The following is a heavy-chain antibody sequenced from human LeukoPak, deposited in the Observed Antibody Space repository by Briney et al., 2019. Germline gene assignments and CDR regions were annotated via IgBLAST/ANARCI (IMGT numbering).Heavy chain of an antibody. V-gene: IGHV1-8*01. CDR2: MNPNSGNT. Sequence: ASVKVSCKASGYTFTSYDINWVRQATGQGLEWMGWMNPNSGNTGYAQKFQGRVTMTRNTSISTAYMELSSLRSEDTAVYYCARPKAYYDFWSGYYYYYYGMDVWGQGTRSPSP. D-gene: IGHD3-3*01. CDR1: GYTFTSYD. J-gene: IGHJ6*02. CDR3: ARPKAYYDFWSGYYYYYYGMDV.